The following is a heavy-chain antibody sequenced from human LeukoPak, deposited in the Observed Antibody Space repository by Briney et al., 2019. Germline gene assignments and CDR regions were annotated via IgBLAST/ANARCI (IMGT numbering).Heavy chain of an antibody. CDR3: ASPRGGHTYFDS. J-gene: IGHJ4*02. V-gene: IGHV4-59*08. CDR2: IYYSGST. D-gene: IGHD2-15*01. CDR1: GGSISGYY. Sequence: SETLSLTCTVSGGSISGYYWSWIRQLPGKGLEWIGYIYYSGSTNYNPSLKSRVTMFVDTSKNQFSLKLSSVTAADTAVYYCASPRGGHTYFDSWGQGILVTVSS.